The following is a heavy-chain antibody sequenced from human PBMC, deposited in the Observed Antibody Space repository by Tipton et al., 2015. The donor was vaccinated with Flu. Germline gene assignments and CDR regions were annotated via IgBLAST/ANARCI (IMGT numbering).Heavy chain of an antibody. J-gene: IGHJ5*02. Sequence: TLSLTCVVSGDSISSCNYYWGWIRQPPGKGLEWIGNIFHSGNTYHNPSLKSRVAISVDTAKNQFSLKLTSVTAADTAVYYCARLDSGNYVSEPKSWFEPWGPGTLVSVSS. CDR3: ARLDSGNYVSEPKSWFEP. V-gene: IGHV4-39*07. CDR1: GDSISSCNYY. CDR2: IFHSGNT. D-gene: IGHD4-11*01.